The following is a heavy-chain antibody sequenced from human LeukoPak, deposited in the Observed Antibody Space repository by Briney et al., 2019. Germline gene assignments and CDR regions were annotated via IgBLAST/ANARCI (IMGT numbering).Heavy chain of an antibody. J-gene: IGHJ4*02. D-gene: IGHD6-6*01. CDR2: ISSSSSTI. CDR3: ARAFEYSSN. V-gene: IGHV3-48*01. CDR1: GFTFSSYS. Sequence: GGSLRLSCAASGFTFSSYSMNWVRQAPGKGLEWVSYISSSSSTIYYADSVKGRFTISRDNAKNSLHLQMNSLRAEDTAVYYCARAFEYSSNWGQGTLVTVSS.